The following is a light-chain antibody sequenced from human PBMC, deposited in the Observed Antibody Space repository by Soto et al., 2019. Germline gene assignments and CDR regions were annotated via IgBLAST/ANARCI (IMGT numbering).Light chain of an antibody. V-gene: IGKV3-20*01. Sequence: EIVLTQSPGTLSLSPGERATLSCRASQSVSSSYLAWYQQKPGQAPRLLIYDASSRATGIPDRFSGSGSGTDFTLTSSILEPEDFAVYFWQQYGSSPYTFGQGTKLEIK. CDR1: QSVSSSY. CDR2: DAS. CDR3: QQYGSSPYT. J-gene: IGKJ2*01.